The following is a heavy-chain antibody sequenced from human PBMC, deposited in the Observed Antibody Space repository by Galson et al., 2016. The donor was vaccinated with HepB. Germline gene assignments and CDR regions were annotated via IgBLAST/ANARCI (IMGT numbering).Heavy chain of an antibody. D-gene: IGHD5/OR15-5a*01. CDR3: ARFVRRSSVNDDY. CDR1: GFTFSSYW. CDR2: IKDDGSEK. V-gene: IGHV3-7*01. Sequence: SLRLSCAVSGFTFSSYWMSWVRQAPGKGLEWVANIKDDGSEKYYVDSVKGRFTISRVNAKNSLYLQMNSLRAEDTAVYYCARFVRRSSVNDDYWGQGTLVTVSS. J-gene: IGHJ4*02.